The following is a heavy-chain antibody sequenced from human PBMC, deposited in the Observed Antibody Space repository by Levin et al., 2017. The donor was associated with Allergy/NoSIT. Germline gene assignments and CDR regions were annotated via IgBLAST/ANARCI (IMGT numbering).Heavy chain of an antibody. CDR3: ARVTNSSSWYVVPWFDP. Sequence: ASVKVSCKASGYTFTGYYMHWVRQAPGQGLEWMGWINPNSGGTNYAQKFQGRVTMTRDTSISTAYMELSRLRSDDTAVYYCARVTNSSSWYVVPWFDPWGQGTLVTVSS. CDR1: GYTFTGYY. J-gene: IGHJ5*02. CDR2: INPNSGGT. D-gene: IGHD6-13*01. V-gene: IGHV1-2*02.